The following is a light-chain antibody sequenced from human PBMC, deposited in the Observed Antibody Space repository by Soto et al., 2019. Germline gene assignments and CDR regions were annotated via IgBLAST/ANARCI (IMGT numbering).Light chain of an antibody. V-gene: IGLV1-47*01. CDR1: ISNIGNNY. CDR3: AAWDDTVRSYV. J-gene: IGLJ1*01. Sequence: QSVLTQPPSVSGTPGQRVTISCSGSISNIGNNYVYWFQQLPGTAPKVLSNRNDQRPSGVPDRVSGSKSGTSASLAISGLRSEDEAEYYCAAWDDTVRSYVFGTGTKLTVL. CDR2: RND.